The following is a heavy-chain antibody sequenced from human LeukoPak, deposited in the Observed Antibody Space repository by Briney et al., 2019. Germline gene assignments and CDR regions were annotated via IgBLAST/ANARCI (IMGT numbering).Heavy chain of an antibody. D-gene: IGHD7-27*01. Sequence: GGSLRLSCAASGFTFSSYTMSWVRQAPGKGLEWVSTITTSDGNTYYADPVKGRFTVSRDNSKNTLYLQMNSLRAEDTAVYYCAKDGGLWVSAHWGDSWGRGTLVTVSS. V-gene: IGHV3-23*01. CDR2: ITTSDGNT. CDR1: GFTFSSYT. CDR3: AKDGGLWVSAHWGDS. J-gene: IGHJ4*02.